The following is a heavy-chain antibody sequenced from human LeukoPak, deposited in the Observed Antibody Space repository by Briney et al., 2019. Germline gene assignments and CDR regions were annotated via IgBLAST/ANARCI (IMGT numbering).Heavy chain of an antibody. J-gene: IGHJ4*02. D-gene: IGHD3-10*01. CDR1: GFTFNIYG. CDR2: ISPNGATT. Sequence: GGSLRLSCAASGFTFNIYGMNWVRQAPGKGLEWVSFISPNGATTYYADSVKGRFTISRDNSKNTLYLQMISLRAEDTALYYCAAYGDSGRAGYWGRGTLVTVSS. CDR3: AAYGDSGRAGY. V-gene: IGHV3-23*01.